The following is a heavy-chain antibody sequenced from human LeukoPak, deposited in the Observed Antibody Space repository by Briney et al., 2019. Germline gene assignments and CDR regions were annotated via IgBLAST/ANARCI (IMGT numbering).Heavy chain of an antibody. J-gene: IGHJ4*02. CDR1: GGSISSSSYC. Sequence: SETLSLTCTVSGGSISSSSYCWGWIRQPPGKGLEWIGSIYYSGSTYYNPSLKSRVTISVDTSKNQFSLKLSSVTAADTAVYYCARHDIMYYYDSSGYYSEYWGQGTLVTVSS. V-gene: IGHV4-39*01. D-gene: IGHD3-22*01. CDR2: IYYSGST. CDR3: ARHDIMYYYDSSGYYSEY.